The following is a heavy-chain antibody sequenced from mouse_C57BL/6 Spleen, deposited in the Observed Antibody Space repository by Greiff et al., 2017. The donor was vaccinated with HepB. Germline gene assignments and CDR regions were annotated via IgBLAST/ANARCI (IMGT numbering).Heavy chain of an antibody. CDR2: IYPGDGDT. D-gene: IGHD2-4*01. V-gene: IGHV1-82*01. J-gene: IGHJ2*01. Sequence: VQGVESGPELVKPGASVKISCKASGYAFSSSWMNWVKQRPGKGLEWIGRIYPGDGDTNYNGKFKGKATLTADKSSSTAYMQLSSLTSEDSAVYFCAREGYDYPFDYWGQGTTLTVSS. CDR1: GYAFSSSW. CDR3: AREGYDYPFDY.